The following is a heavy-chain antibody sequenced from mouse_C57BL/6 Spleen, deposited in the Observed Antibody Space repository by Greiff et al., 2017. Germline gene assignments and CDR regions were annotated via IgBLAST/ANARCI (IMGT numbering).Heavy chain of an antibody. D-gene: IGHD1-1*01. CDR1: GYTFTSYW. V-gene: IGHV1-61*01. CDR3: ARDITTVVAGDY. Sequence: QVQLQQPGAELVRPGSSVKLSCKASGYTFTSYWLDWVKQRPGQGLEWIGNIYPSDSETHYNQKFKDKATLTVDKSSSTAYMQLSSLTSEDSAVYYCARDITTVVAGDYWGQGTTLTVSS. CDR2: IYPSDSET. J-gene: IGHJ2*01.